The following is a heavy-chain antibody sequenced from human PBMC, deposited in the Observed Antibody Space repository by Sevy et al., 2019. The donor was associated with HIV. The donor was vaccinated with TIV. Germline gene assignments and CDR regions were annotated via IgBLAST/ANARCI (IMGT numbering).Heavy chain of an antibody. CDR3: ARDCNSATCLWGLDV. J-gene: IGHJ6*02. V-gene: IGHV3-7*03. CDR2: IKRDGSEK. CDR1: GFSFSNYW. Sequence: GGFLRLSCAASGFSFSNYWMTWVRQAPGKGLEWVANIKRDGSEKYYVASVKGRFTISRDNAKKSLYLQINSLTVDDTAVYYCARDCNSATCLWGLDVWGQGTTVTVSS. D-gene: IGHD1-26*01.